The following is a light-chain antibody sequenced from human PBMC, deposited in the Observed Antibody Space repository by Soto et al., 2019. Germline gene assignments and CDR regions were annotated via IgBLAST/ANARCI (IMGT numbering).Light chain of an antibody. CDR3: KQYKEWPPFT. J-gene: IGKJ5*01. Sequence: LVLTRSPATLSVSPGERATLSCRASQSVSSNLAWYQQKPGQAPRLLILGASTRATGIPARFSGSGSGTEFTLSISSLQSEDFAVYYCKQYKEWPPFTFGQGTRLEIK. CDR2: GAS. CDR1: QSVSSN. V-gene: IGKV3-15*01.